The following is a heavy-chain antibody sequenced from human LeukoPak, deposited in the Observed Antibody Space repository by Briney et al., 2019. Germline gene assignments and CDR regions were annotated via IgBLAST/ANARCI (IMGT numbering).Heavy chain of an antibody. V-gene: IGHV5-51*01. J-gene: IGHJ4*02. CDR2: LHPGVSDT. CDR1: GSSFTSYW. Sequence: GESRQISCKGSGSSFTSYWIAWVRPLPGKGLGWVGILHPGVSDTRYSPSFQGQVTISVDKSINTAYLHWSSLRASDTAIYYCARRCIVGAFDYWGQGTLVTVSS. CDR3: ARRCIVGAFDY. D-gene: IGHD1-26*01.